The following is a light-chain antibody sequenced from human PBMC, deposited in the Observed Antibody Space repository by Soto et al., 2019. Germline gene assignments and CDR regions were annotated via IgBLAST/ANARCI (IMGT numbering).Light chain of an antibody. CDR1: TRAVASGHY. Sequence: QAVVTQASSVTVSPGGSVTLSCGSSTRAVASGHYAYWFQQKPGQAPRTLIYETSNRPSGTPARFSGSLLGGKAALTLSGAQPEDEADYYCMPSSSGTQRVFGAGTKVTVL. J-gene: IGLJ1*01. CDR3: MPSSSGTQRV. V-gene: IGLV7-46*01. CDR2: ETS.